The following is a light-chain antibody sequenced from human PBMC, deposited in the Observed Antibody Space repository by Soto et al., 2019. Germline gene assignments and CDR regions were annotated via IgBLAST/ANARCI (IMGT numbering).Light chain of an antibody. CDR2: DAS. J-gene: IGKJ1*01. V-gene: IGKV3D-20*01. CDR3: HQYGGSSRA. Sequence: EVVLTQSPATLSLSPGERATLSCGASQSVGSNFLAWYQQKPGLAPRLLIYDASCRATGIPDRFSGSGSGTDFTLTISRLEPEDSSVYYCHQYGGSSRAFGQGTRVEIK. CDR1: QSVGSNF.